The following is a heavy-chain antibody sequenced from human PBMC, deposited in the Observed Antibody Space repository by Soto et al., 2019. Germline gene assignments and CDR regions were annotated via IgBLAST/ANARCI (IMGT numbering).Heavy chain of an antibody. Sequence: PGGSLRLSCAASGFIFSNYAMSWVRQAPGRGLEWVSAISGSGATTYYPDSVKGRFTISRDNSKNTVYLQMNSLTAGDTAVYYCAKATATGGGAFEICRQGTMVTVSS. CDR2: ISGSGATT. J-gene: IGHJ3*02. CDR3: AKATATGGGAFEI. CDR1: GFIFSNYA. D-gene: IGHD2-8*02. V-gene: IGHV3-23*01.